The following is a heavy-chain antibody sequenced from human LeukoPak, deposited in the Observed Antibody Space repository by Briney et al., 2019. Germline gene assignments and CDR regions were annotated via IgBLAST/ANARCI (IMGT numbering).Heavy chain of an antibody. CDR3: ARESKISKSLYSYGPTVPNFGY. J-gene: IGHJ4*02. CDR2: MNPNSGNT. Sequence: ASVKVSCKASGYTFTSYDLNWVRQATGQGLEWIGWMNPNSGNTGYAQKFQGRVTMTRDTSTSTVYMELSSLRSEDTAVYYCARESKISKSLYSYGPTVPNFGYWGQGTLVTVSS. V-gene: IGHV1-8*01. D-gene: IGHD5-18*01. CDR1: GYTFTSYD.